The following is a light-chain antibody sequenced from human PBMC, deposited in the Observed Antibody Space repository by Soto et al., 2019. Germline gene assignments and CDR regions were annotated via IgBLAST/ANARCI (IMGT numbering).Light chain of an antibody. CDR2: KAS. Sequence: DIQMTQSPSTLSASVGDRFTITCRASQSINSWLAWYQQKPGKAPKLLLYKASSLESGVPSRFSGSGSGTEFTLTISSLQSEDFAVYYCQQYNNWSFGQGTKVDVK. CDR3: QQYNNWS. CDR1: QSINSW. J-gene: IGKJ1*01. V-gene: IGKV1-5*03.